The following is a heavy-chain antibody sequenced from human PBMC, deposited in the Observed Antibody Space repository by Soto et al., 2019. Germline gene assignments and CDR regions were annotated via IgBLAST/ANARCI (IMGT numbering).Heavy chain of an antibody. CDR1: GFNFKAYG. V-gene: IGHV3-30-3*01. CDR3: AVGGGDLSLTPFDY. D-gene: IGHD3-16*02. Sequence: QVHLVESGGGVVQPGRSLRLSCVASGFNFKAYGMHWVRQAPGKGLEWVAVISTDGTNQHHADSVKGRFTISRDNFKITLYLKMNSLRPGDTAVYFCAVGGGDLSLTPFDYWGQGTLVTVSS. J-gene: IGHJ4*02. CDR2: ISTDGTNQ.